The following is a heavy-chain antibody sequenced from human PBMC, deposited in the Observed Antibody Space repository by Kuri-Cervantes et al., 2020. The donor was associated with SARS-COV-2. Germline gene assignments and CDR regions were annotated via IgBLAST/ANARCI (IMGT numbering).Heavy chain of an antibody. CDR2: IWYDGSNK. J-gene: IGHJ4*02. D-gene: IGHD3-22*01. CDR3: AMKSTRNNYYDSSGSFDY. V-gene: IGHV3-33*08. CDR1: GFTFSDYY. Sequence: GGSLRLSCAASGFTFSDYYMSWIRQAPGKGLEWVAVIWYDGSNKYYADSVKGRFTISRDNSKNTLYLQMNSLRAEDTAVYYCAMKSTRNNYYDSSGSFDYWGQGTLVTVSS.